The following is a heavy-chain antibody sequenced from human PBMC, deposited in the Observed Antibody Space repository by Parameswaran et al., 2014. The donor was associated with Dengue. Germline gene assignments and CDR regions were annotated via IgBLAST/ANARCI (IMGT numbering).Heavy chain of an antibody. D-gene: IGHD2-2*01. V-gene: IGHV4-39*01. CDR3: ARHNDLGDQLNY. J-gene: IGHJ4*02. CDR2: IYYSGST. Sequence: WIRQPPGKGLEWIGSIYYSGSTYYNPSLKSRVTISVDTSKNQFSLKLSSVTAADTAVYYCARHNDLGDQLNYWGQGTLVTVSS.